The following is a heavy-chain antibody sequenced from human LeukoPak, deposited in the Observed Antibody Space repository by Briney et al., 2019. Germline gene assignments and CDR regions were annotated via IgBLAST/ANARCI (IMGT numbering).Heavy chain of an antibody. CDR2: IYYSGST. CDR3: ARHFVPPYYDILTGYYTLSYFDY. V-gene: IGHV4-39*01. CDR1: GGSISSSSYY. J-gene: IGHJ4*02. D-gene: IGHD3-9*01. Sequence: SETLSLTCTVSGGSISSSSYYWGWIRQPPGKGLEWIGSIYYSGSTYYNSSLKSRVTISVDTSKNQFSLKLSSVTAADTAVYYCARHFVPPYYDILTGYYTLSYFDYWGQGTLVTVSS.